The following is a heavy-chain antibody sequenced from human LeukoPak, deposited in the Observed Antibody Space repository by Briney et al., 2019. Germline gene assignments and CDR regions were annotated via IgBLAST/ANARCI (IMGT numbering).Heavy chain of an antibody. J-gene: IGHJ4*02. CDR1: GSSTTSVSHY. D-gene: IGHD3-16*01. CDR2: IYCTGST. V-gene: IGHV4-39*01. CDR3: ARRWGNIVGVTYEY. Sequence: PSETLSLTCTISGSSTTSVSHYWGWIRQPPGKGLEWIGDIYCTGSTYYSPSLRSRVTMSVHTSENQFSLRLNSVTAVDTAVYYCARRWGNIVGVTYEYWGQGTLVTVSS.